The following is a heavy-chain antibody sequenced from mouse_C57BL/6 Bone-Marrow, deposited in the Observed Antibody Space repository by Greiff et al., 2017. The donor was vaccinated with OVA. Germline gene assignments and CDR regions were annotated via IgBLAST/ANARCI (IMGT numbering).Heavy chain of an antibody. V-gene: IGHV1-81*01. CDR2: IYPRSGNT. CDR3: ARAYYLAY. D-gene: IGHD1-1*01. J-gene: IGHJ3*01. Sequence: QVQLQQSGAELARPGASVTLSCKASGYTFTSYGISWVKQRTGQGLEWIGEIYPRSGNTYYNEKFKGKAILTADKSSSTAYMELRSLTAEDAAVYFCARAYYLAYWGQGTLVTVSA. CDR1: GYTFTSYG.